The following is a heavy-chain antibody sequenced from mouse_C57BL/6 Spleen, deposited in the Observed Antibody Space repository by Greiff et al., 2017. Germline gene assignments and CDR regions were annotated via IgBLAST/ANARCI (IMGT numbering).Heavy chain of an antibody. CDR1: GFNFNDYY. CDR3: TRVRYDGGSYWYMDD. J-gene: IGHJ1*03. CDR2: IDPENGDT. V-gene: IGHV14-4*01. D-gene: IGHD2-14*01. Sequence: EVKLQESGAELVRPGASVKLSCTASGFNFNDYYMHWVKQRPEQGLEWIGWIDPENGDTEYDSKFQGKATITADTSSNTAYLKRSSLTSEDAADYYCTRVRYDGGSYWYMDDWGTGTTVTVSS.